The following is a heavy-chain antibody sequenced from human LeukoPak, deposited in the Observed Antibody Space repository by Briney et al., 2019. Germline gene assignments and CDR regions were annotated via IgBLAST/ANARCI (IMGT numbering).Heavy chain of an antibody. D-gene: IGHD5-12*01. J-gene: IGHJ4*02. Sequence: GGSLRLSCAASGFTFSSYAMTWFRQAPGKGLEWVSAISGSGSSTYYADSVKGRFTISRDNSKNTLYLQMNSLRAEDTAVYYCTRWSGYGDYWGQGTLVTVS. CDR3: TRWSGYGDY. CDR1: GFTFSSYA. CDR2: ISGSGSST. V-gene: IGHV3-23*01.